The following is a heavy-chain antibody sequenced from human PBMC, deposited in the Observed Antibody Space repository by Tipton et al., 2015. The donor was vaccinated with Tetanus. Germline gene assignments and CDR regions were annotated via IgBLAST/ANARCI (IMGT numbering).Heavy chain of an antibody. J-gene: IGHJ4*02. D-gene: IGHD2-8*01. CDR3: ARGLIDDFLGSRIYFDS. CDR1: GDSGSRHY. CDR2: IFYSGNS. V-gene: IGHV4-59*02. Sequence: TLSLTCSVSGDSGSRHYWSWIRQPPGKALEWIGYIFYSGNSISNPSFRSRVTMSVDTSRTLFSLTLIAVTAADTAVYFCARGLIDDFLGSRIYFDSWGPGTLVTVSS.